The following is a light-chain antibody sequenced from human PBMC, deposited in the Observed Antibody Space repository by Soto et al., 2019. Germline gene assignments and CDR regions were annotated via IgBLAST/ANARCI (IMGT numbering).Light chain of an antibody. J-gene: IGKJ1*01. CDR2: GAS. V-gene: IGKV3-20*01. CDR1: QSVSNNY. Sequence: EIVLTQSPGTLSLSPGERATLSCRASQSVSNNYLAWYQQKPGQAPRLLIYGASNRSTGIPDRFSGSGAGTDFTLTSSRLAAEYFAVYYCQQYGSSGTFGQGTKVEIK. CDR3: QQYGSSGT.